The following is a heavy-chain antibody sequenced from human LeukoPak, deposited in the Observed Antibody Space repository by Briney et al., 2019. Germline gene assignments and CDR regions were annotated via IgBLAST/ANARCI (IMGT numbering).Heavy chain of an antibody. Sequence: PSETLSLTCAVYGGSFSGYYWSWIRQPPGKGLEWIGEINHSGSTNYNPSLKSRVTISVDTSKNQFSLKLSSVTAADTAVYYCARLRGYYDSSGYYTYWGQGTLVIVSS. CDR3: ARLRGYYDSSGYYTY. V-gene: IGHV4-34*01. D-gene: IGHD3-22*01. CDR2: INHSGST. J-gene: IGHJ4*02. CDR1: GGSFSGYY.